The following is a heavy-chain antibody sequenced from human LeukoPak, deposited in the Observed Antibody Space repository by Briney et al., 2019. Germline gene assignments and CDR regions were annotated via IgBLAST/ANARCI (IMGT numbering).Heavy chain of an antibody. J-gene: IGHJ4*02. CDR1: GFTFSSYA. CDR3: AKGRAVAGHFDY. CDR2: ISGSGGST. Sequence: GGSLRLSCAASGFTFSSYAMSWVRQAPGKGLEWVSAISGSGGSTYYADSVKGRFTISRDNSKNTLYLQMNSLRAEDTALYYCAKGRAVAGHFDYWGQGTLVTVSS. V-gene: IGHV3-23*01. D-gene: IGHD6-19*01.